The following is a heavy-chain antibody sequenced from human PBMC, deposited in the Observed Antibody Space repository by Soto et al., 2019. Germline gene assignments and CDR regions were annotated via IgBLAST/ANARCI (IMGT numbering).Heavy chain of an antibody. D-gene: IGHD1-26*01. CDR1: GFTVSSNY. V-gene: IGHV3-66*01. CDR3: ARGQLGERLSY. Sequence: EVQLVESGGGLVQPGGSLRLSCAASGFTVSSNYMSWVRQAPGKGLEWVSVIYSGGSTYYADSVKGRFTISRDNSKNTLYLQRNSLRAEDTAVYYCARGQLGERLSYWGQGTLVTVSS. CDR2: IYSGGST. J-gene: IGHJ4*02.